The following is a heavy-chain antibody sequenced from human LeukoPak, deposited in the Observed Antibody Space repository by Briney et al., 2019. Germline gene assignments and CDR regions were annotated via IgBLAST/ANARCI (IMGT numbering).Heavy chain of an antibody. CDR2: IKSKTDGGTT. V-gene: IGHV3-15*01. D-gene: IGHD3-22*01. CDR1: GFTFSNAW. Sequence: PGGSLRLSCAASGFTFSNAWMSWVRQAPGKGLEWVGRIKSKTDGGTTDYAAPVKGRFTISRDDSKNTLYLQMNSLKTEDTAVYYCTTDPNSNYYDSSGYRYYMDVWGKGTTVTVSS. J-gene: IGHJ6*03. CDR3: TTDPNSNYYDSSGYRYYMDV.